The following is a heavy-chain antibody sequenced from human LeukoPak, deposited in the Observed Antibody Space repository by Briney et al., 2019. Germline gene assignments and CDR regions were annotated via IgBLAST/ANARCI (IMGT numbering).Heavy chain of an antibody. Sequence: PSETLSLTCTVSGGSISSNYWSWIRQPPGKGLEWIGYIYYSGRTNYNPSLKSRVTISVDTSKNQFSLKLSSVTAADTAVYYCARDGIAAAGKGYYGMDVWGQGTTVTVSS. V-gene: IGHV4-59*01. CDR3: ARDGIAAAGKGYYGMDV. CDR1: GGSISSNY. J-gene: IGHJ6*02. D-gene: IGHD6-13*01. CDR2: IYYSGRT.